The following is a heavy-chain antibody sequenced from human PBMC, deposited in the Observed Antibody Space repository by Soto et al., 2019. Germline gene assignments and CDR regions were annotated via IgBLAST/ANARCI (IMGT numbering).Heavy chain of an antibody. J-gene: IGHJ5*02. CDR3: ARDCSGGSCHLDNWFDP. CDR1: GGTFSSYT. Sequence: QVQLVQSGAEVKKPGSSVKVSCEAFGGTFSSYTISWVRQAPGQGLEWMERIIPILGIANYAQKFQGRITITADKSPSTAYIELSSLRSEDTAVYYCARDCSGGSCHLDNWFDPWGQGTLVTVSS. CDR2: IIPILGIA. D-gene: IGHD2-15*01. V-gene: IGHV1-69*08.